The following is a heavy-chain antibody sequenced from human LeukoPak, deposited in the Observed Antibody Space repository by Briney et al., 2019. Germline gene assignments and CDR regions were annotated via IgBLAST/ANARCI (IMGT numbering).Heavy chain of an antibody. J-gene: IGHJ4*02. V-gene: IGHV3-53*01. CDR1: GFTFRNYV. D-gene: IGHD3-10*01. CDR3: ARATATTMVPGDY. CDR2: IYSGGST. Sequence: SGGSLRLSCAASGFTFRNYVIHWVRQAPGKGLEWVSVIYSGGSTYYADSVKGRFTISRDNSKNTLYLQMNSLRAEDTAVYYCARATATTMVPGDYWGQGTLVTVSS.